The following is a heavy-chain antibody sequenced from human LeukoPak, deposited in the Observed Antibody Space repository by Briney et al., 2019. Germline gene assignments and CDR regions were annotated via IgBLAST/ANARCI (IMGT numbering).Heavy chain of an antibody. CDR1: GDSISRGSYY. CDR3: ARRGLGATGSDY. CDR2: IYSSGST. J-gene: IGHJ4*02. Sequence: ASETLSLTCTVSGDSISRGSYYWDWIRQPPGKGLDWIGSIYSSGSTYYSPSLKSRVTISVETSSNQFSLKLSSVTAADMAAYYCARRGLGATGSDYWGQGTLVTVSS. D-gene: IGHD1-26*01. V-gene: IGHV4-39*01.